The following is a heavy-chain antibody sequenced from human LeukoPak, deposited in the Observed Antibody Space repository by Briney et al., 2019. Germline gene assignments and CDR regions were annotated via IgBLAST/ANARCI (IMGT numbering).Heavy chain of an antibody. J-gene: IGHJ4*02. V-gene: IGHV3-23*01. Sequence: GGTLRLSCAASGFTFSSYAMSWVRQAPGKGLEWVSAISGSGGSTYYADSAKGRFTISRDNSKNTLYLQMNSLRAEDTAVYYCAKGTRIAAQYYFDYWGQGTLVTVSS. D-gene: IGHD6-6*01. CDR2: ISGSGGST. CDR3: AKGTRIAAQYYFDY. CDR1: GFTFSSYA.